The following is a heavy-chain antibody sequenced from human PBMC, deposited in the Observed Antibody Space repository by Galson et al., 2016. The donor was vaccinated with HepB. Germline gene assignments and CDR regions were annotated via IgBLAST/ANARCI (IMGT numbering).Heavy chain of an antibody. CDR3: ARSGQWMVRFYFDY. CDR2: ISSDGSHK. V-gene: IGHV3-30*04. Sequence: SLRLSCAASGFTFSNYSFHWVRQAPGKGLESVAVISSDGSHKYLANSVKGRFTISRDNSKNTVFLQMNSLRTEDTAMYYCARSGQWMVRFYFDYWGQGSLVTVSS. CDR1: GFTFSNYS. J-gene: IGHJ4*02. D-gene: IGHD6-19*01.